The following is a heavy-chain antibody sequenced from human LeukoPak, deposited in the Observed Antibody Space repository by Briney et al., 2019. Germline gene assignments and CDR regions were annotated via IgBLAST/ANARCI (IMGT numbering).Heavy chain of an antibody. V-gene: IGHV3-23*01. CDR2: ISGSGTNT. CDR3: AKSPGIVGARVPTY. J-gene: IGHJ4*02. Sequence: PGGSLRLSCAASGFTFSTYAMNWVRQAPGKGLEWVSGISGSGTNTFYTDSVKGRFTISRDNSKNTLYLQMNSLRAEDTAVYYCAKSPGIVGARVPTYWGQGTLVTVSS. D-gene: IGHD1-26*01. CDR1: GFTFSTYA.